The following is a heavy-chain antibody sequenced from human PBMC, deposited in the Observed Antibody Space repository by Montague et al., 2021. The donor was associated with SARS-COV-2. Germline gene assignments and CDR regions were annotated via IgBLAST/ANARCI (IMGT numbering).Heavy chain of an antibody. Sequence: SETLSLTCAVYGGSFSGYYWSWIRQPPGKGLEWIGEINHNGSTKYNPSLKSRVTISVDTSKNQFSLKLSSVTAADTAVYYCAGGELELHIRDYYYYGMDVWGQGTTVTVSS. V-gene: IGHV4-34*01. D-gene: IGHD1-7*01. J-gene: IGHJ6*02. CDR1: GGSFSGYY. CDR2: INHNGST. CDR3: AGGELELHIRDYYYYGMDV.